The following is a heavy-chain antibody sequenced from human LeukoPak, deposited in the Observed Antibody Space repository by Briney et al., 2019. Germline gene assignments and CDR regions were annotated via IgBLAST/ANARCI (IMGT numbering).Heavy chain of an antibody. J-gene: IGHJ5*01. V-gene: IGHV1-2*02. CDR1: GYTFTDYY. CDR2: VDPNSGDT. Sequence: GASVKVSCKASGYTFTDYYLRWVRQTPGQGLEWMGCVDPNSGDTNYAQKFQGSVTMTRDTSISTAYMELNRLRSDDTAVYYCARASGSYWWFDSWGQGTLVTVSS. D-gene: IGHD1-26*01. CDR3: ARASGSYWWFDS.